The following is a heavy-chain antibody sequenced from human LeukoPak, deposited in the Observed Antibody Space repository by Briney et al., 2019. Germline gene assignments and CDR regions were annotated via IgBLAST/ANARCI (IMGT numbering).Heavy chain of an antibody. CDR2: INHSGGT. Sequence: SETLSLTCAVYGGSFSGYYWSWIRQPPGKGLEWIGEINHSGGTNYNPSLKSRVTISVVTSKNRFSLKLSSVTAADTAVYFCARGLTNVVVPAAIGVLYYFDYWGQGTLVTVSS. CDR1: GGSFSGYY. D-gene: IGHD2-2*02. J-gene: IGHJ4*02. V-gene: IGHV4-34*01. CDR3: ARGLTNVVVPAAIGVLYYFDY.